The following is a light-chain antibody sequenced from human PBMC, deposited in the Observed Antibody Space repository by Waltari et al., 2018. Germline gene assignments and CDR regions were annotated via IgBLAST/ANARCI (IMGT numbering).Light chain of an antibody. V-gene: IGKV3-20*01. J-gene: IGKJ4*01. CDR1: QSVSSSY. CDR2: GAS. Sequence: EIVLTQSPGTLSLSPGERATLSCRASQSVSSSYLAWYQQKPGQAPRLLIYGASSRATGIPDRVSGSGSGTDFTLTISRLEPEDFAVDYCQQYGSSPLTFGGGTKVEIK. CDR3: QQYGSSPLT.